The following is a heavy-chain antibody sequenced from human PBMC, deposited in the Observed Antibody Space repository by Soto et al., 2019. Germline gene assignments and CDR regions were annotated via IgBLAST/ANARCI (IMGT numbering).Heavy chain of an antibody. CDR2: ISSDGSTK. CDR3: AKDLPRMVHLAARANDY. D-gene: IGHD3-10*01. Sequence: PGGSLRLSCAASGFIFTNYGMHWVRQAPGKGPEWVAVISSDGSTKYYADSVKGRFTISRDNSKNTLYLQMNSLRAEDTAVYYYAKDLPRMVHLAARANDYWGQGTLVTVSS. J-gene: IGHJ4*02. V-gene: IGHV3-30*18. CDR1: GFIFTNYG.